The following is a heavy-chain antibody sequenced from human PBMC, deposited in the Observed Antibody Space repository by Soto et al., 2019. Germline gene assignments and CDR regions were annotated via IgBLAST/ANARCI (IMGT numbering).Heavy chain of an antibody. J-gene: IGHJ6*02. CDR2: ISGTGVGT. D-gene: IGHD1-20*01. CDR1: GFTFSNNA. V-gene: IGHV3-23*01. CDR3: AKAISGTTGGMDV. Sequence: SGGSLRLSXAASGFTFSNNAMSWVRQAPGKGLEWVSSISGTGVGTYYADSVKGRFTISRDNSKNTLFLQMNRLRAEDSAVYYCAKAISGTTGGMDVWGQGTTVTVSS.